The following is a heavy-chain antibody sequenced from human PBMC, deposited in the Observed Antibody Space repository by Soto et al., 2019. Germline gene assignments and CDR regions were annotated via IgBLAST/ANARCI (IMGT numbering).Heavy chain of an antibody. D-gene: IGHD1-26*01. J-gene: IGHJ1*01. CDR1: GASISSRSYH. V-gene: IGHV4-39*01. Sequence: QLQLQESGPGLVKPSETLSLTCSVSGASISSRSYHWDWIRQAPGKGLEWIGSTYYSGSTYYNPSLESRGTISVDTSKNQFSLKLTSVTAADTAVYYCARRVGAVPSQDWGQGTLVTVSS. CDR2: TYYSGST. CDR3: ARRVGAVPSQD.